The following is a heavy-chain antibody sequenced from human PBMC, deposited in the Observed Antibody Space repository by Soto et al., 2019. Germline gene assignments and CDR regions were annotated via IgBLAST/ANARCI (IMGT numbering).Heavy chain of an antibody. CDR2: INHSGST. CDR3: ARGLGAYYYYYGMDV. Sequence: LSLTCAVYGGSFSGYYWSWIRQPPGKGLESIGEINHSGSTNYNPSLKSRVTISVDTSKNQFSLKLSSVTAADTAVYYCARGLGAYYYYYGMDVWGQGTTVTVS. CDR1: GGSFSGYY. D-gene: IGHD3-10*01. V-gene: IGHV4-34*01. J-gene: IGHJ6*02.